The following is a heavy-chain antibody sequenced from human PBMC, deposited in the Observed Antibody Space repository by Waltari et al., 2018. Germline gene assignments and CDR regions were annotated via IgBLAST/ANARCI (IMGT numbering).Heavy chain of an antibody. CDR1: GFTFVDYT. CDR3: AKDMGMGDSSSWYDY. J-gene: IGHJ4*02. Sequence: EVQLVEPGGVVVQPGGSLRLSCAASGFTFVDYTMPWVRQAPGKGLEWVSLISWDGGSTYYADSVKGRFTISRDNSKNSLYLQMNSLRTEDTALYYCAKDMGMGDSSSWYDYWGQGTLVTVSS. D-gene: IGHD6-13*01. CDR2: ISWDGGST. V-gene: IGHV3-43*01.